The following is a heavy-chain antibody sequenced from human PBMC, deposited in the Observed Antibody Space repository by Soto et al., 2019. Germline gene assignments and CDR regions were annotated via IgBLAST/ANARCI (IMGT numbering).Heavy chain of an antibody. CDR3: VRQGYGPLHGLVDV. CDR2: VHDSWGA. Sequence: SDTLSLTCTVSSGSMSGYYWSWIRLPPGKPMEWIGYVHDSWGAAYNPSLRSRVAISLDTSKSQFSLSLTSVSATDTAMYYCVRQGYGPLHGLVDVWGQGTTVT. D-gene: IGHD5-18*01. J-gene: IGHJ6*02. CDR1: SGSMSGYY. V-gene: IGHV4-59*08.